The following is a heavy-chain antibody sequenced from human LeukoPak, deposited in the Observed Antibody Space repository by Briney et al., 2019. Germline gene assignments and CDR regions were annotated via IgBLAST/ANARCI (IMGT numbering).Heavy chain of an antibody. D-gene: IGHD2-21*02. Sequence: PGRSLRLSCAASGFTFSSCSMHWVRQAPGKGLEWVAVISYDGSNKFYADSVKGRVIISRDNSKNTLYLEMDSLGTEDTAVYYCARDKVDIVVMTAIPCGMDVWGQGTTVTVSS. CDR2: ISYDGSNK. J-gene: IGHJ6*02. CDR3: ARDKVDIVVMTAIPCGMDV. V-gene: IGHV3-30*04. CDR1: GFTFSSCS.